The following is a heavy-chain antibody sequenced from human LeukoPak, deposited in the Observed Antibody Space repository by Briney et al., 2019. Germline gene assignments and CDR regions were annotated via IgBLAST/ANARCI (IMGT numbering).Heavy chain of an antibody. Sequence: ASVKVSCKASGYTFTGYYMHWVRQAPGQGLEWMGIINPSGGSTSYAQKFQGRVTMTRDMSTSTVYMELSSLRSEDTAVYYCARDSRDYYGSGSYPYYHMDVWGKGTTVTVSS. CDR1: GYTFTGYY. J-gene: IGHJ6*03. CDR3: ARDSRDYYGSGSYPYYHMDV. D-gene: IGHD3-10*01. V-gene: IGHV1-46*01. CDR2: INPSGGST.